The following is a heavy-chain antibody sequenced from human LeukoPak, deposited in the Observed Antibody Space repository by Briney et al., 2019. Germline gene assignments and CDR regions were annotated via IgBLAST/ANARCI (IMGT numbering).Heavy chain of an antibody. CDR1: GGSITYYY. CDR2: IYNSGST. CDR3: ARLGGYTYGSLDY. Sequence: SETLSLTCTVSGGSITYYYWSWLLQPPGKGLEWIGYIYNSGSTSYNPSLKSRVTISIDTSKNQFSLKLNSVTAADTAVYYCARLGGYTYGSLDYWGQGTLVTVSS. J-gene: IGHJ4*02. V-gene: IGHV4-59*08. D-gene: IGHD5-18*01.